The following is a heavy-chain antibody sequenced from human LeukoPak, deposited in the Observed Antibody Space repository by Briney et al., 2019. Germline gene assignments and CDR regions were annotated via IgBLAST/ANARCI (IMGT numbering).Heavy chain of an antibody. Sequence: PGGSLRLSCAASGFTFNYYAMGWVRQAPGKGLEWVSGISDNEGRTYYTDSVKGRFTISRDKTKNTVFLQMHNLRADDTAVYFCARHDSFIPYWGQGALVTVSS. J-gene: IGHJ4*02. CDR3: ARHDSFIPY. CDR1: GFTFNYYA. CDR2: ISDNEGRT. V-gene: IGHV3-23*01. D-gene: IGHD5-18*01.